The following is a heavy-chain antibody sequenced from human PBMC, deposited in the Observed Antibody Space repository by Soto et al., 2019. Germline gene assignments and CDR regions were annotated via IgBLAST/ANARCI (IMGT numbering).Heavy chain of an antibody. J-gene: IGHJ6*02. Sequence: QLQLQESGPGLVKPSETLSLTCTVSGDSIRSSSYWGWIRQPPGKGLEWIGSIYSTGNTYYNPSLKRQVNISVEPSKKQFSLNVISVTAADTAVYYCRRSSRYSTDVWGQGATVTVSS. V-gene: IGHV4-39*01. CDR3: RRSSRYSTDV. CDR1: GDSIRSSSY. D-gene: IGHD6-13*01. CDR2: IYSTGNT.